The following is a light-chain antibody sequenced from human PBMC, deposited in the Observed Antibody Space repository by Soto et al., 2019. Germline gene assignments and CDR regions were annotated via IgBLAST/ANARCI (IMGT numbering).Light chain of an antibody. J-gene: IGKJ1*01. Sequence: EIVLTQSPGTLSLSPGERATLSCRASQSVSSSYLAWYQQKPGQAPRLLIYDASNRATGIPARFSGSGSGTEFTLTISSLQSEDFAVYYCQQYNKWWTFGQGTKVDI. CDR3: QQYNKWWT. V-gene: IGKV3D-15*01. CDR2: DAS. CDR1: QSVSSSY.